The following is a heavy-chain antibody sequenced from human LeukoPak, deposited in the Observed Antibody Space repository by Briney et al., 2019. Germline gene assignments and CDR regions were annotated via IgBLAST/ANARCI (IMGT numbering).Heavy chain of an antibody. Sequence: GGSLRLSCAASGFVFSSYWMSWVRQPPGKGLEWVANIKQDGSEKYYVDSVKGRFTISRDNAKNSLYLQMNSLRAEDTALYYCARPQSGGNFYWFDPWGQGTLVTVSS. CDR2: IKQDGSEK. D-gene: IGHD4-23*01. V-gene: IGHV3-7*03. J-gene: IGHJ5*02. CDR3: ARPQSGGNFYWFDP. CDR1: GFVFSSYW.